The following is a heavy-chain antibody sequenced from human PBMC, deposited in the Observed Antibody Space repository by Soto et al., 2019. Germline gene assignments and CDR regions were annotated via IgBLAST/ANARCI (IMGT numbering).Heavy chain of an antibody. CDR3: AREYYGSGSVIRTYYYYGMDV. CDR1: GGTFSSYT. V-gene: IGHV1-69*04. D-gene: IGHD3-10*01. J-gene: IGHJ6*02. CDR2: IIPILGIA. Sequence: SVKVSCKASGGTFSSYTISWVRQAPGQGLEWMGRIIPILGIANYAQKFQGRVTITADKSTSTAYMELSSLRSEDTAVHYCAREYYGSGSVIRTYYYYGMDVCG.